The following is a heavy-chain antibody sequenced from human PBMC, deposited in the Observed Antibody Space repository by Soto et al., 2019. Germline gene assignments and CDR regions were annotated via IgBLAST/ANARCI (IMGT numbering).Heavy chain of an antibody. CDR1: GFMFTKST. Sequence: GGSLRLSCVASGFMFTKSTMNWVRQAPGKGLEWVSSITSASDYIFYADSVKGRFTISRDNANNSLYLQMNSLRAEDTAVYYCARVGTGSSTPLDIWGHGTMVTVSS. D-gene: IGHD3-9*01. V-gene: IGHV3-21*01. J-gene: IGHJ3*02. CDR2: ITSASDYI. CDR3: ARVGTGSSTPLDI.